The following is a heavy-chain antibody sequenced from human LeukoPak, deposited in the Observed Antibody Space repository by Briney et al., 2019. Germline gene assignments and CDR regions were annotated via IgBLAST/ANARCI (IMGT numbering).Heavy chain of an antibody. CDR1: GYTFTSYG. D-gene: IGHD2-2*01. CDR3: AREGIVVVWARAFDI. Sequence: ASVKVSCKASGYTFTSYGISWVRQAPGQGPEWMGWISAYNGNTNYAQKLQGRVTVTTDTSTSTAYMELRSLRSDDTAVYYCAREGIVVVWARAFDIWGQGTMVTVSS. J-gene: IGHJ3*02. CDR2: ISAYNGNT. V-gene: IGHV1-18*01.